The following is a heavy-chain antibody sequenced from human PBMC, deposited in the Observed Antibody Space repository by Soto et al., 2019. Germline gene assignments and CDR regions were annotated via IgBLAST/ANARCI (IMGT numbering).Heavy chain of an antibody. Sequence: EVQLLESGGGLVQPGGSLRLSCAASGFTFSSYAMSWVRQAPGKGLEWVSAISGSGGSTYYADSVKGRFTISRDNSKNTLYLQMNSRRAEDTAVYYCAKSRVSGLRYGMDVWGQGTTVTVSS. J-gene: IGHJ6*02. V-gene: IGHV3-23*01. CDR3: AKSRVSGLRYGMDV. CDR1: GFTFSSYA. CDR2: ISGSGGST.